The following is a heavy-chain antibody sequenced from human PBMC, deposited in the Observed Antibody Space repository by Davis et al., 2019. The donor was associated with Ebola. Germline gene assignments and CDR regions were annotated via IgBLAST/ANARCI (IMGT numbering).Heavy chain of an antibody. CDR1: GFTVSSNY. CDR2: ISGSGGST. D-gene: IGHD2-8*02. Sequence: PGGSLRLSCAASGFTVSSNYMSWVRQAPGKGLEWVSAISGSGGSTYYADSVKGRFTISRDNSKNTLYLQMNNLRAEDTAVYYCARGLLDYYYYYTDVWGKGTTVIVSS. CDR3: ARGLLDYYYYYTDV. J-gene: IGHJ6*03. V-gene: IGHV3-53*01.